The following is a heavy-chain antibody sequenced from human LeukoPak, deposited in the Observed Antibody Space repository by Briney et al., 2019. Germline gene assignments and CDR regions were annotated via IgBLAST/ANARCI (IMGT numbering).Heavy chain of an antibody. CDR1: GGTFSSYA. Sequence: SVKVSCKASGGTFSSYAISWVRQAPGQGLEWMGGIIPIFGTANYAQKFQGRVTITADESTSTAYMELSSLRSEDTAVYYCARATLNYYDSSGPPLFDPWGQGTLVTVSS. J-gene: IGHJ5*02. CDR3: ARATLNYYDSSGPPLFDP. D-gene: IGHD3-22*01. CDR2: IIPIFGTA. V-gene: IGHV1-69*13.